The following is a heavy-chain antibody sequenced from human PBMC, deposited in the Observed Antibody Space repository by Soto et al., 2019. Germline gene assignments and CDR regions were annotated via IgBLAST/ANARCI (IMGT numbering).Heavy chain of an antibody. CDR1: GFTFGSYA. Sequence: TASGFTFGSYAMTWVRQAPGKGLEWVSIISGSGGTTYYADSVKGRFTISRDNSKNTLYLQMNSLRADDTAVYYCAKEDNYYDSSGYYLEYFHHWGQGTLVTVSS. CDR2: ISGSGGTT. D-gene: IGHD3-22*01. J-gene: IGHJ1*01. CDR3: AKEDNYYDSSGYYLEYFHH. V-gene: IGHV3-23*01.